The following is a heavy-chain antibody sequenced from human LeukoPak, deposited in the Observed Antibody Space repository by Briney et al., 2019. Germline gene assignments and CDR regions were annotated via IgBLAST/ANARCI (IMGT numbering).Heavy chain of an antibody. CDR2: ISYSGST. J-gene: IGHJ4*02. Sequence: SETLSLTCTVSGGSISSYYWSWIRQPPGKGLEWIGYISYSGSTNYNPSLKSRVTISLDTSKNQFSLKLRSVTAADTAVYYCARGFDSKSTYFDYWGQGTLVAVSS. CDR1: GGSISSYY. CDR3: ARGFDSKSTYFDY. V-gene: IGHV4-59*01. D-gene: IGHD5-12*01.